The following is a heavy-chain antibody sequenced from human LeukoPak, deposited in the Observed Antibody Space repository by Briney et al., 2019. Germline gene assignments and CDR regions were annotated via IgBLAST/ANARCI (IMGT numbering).Heavy chain of an antibody. CDR2: ISAYNGNT. CDR3: ARGGSRSRRGDDAFDI. V-gene: IGHV1-18*01. Sequence: ASVKVSCKASGCTFTKYAMNWVRQAPGQGLEWMGWISAYNGNTELAQKFQGRVTLATDASTSTAYVELRSLTSDDTAVYFCARGGSRSRRGDDAFDIWGQGTMVTVSS. J-gene: IGHJ3*02. CDR1: GCTFTKYA. D-gene: IGHD3-10*01.